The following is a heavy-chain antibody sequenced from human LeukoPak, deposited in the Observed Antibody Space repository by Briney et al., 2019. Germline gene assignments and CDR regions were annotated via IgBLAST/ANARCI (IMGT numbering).Heavy chain of an antibody. CDR3: ARGYSSIRGWFDP. J-gene: IGHJ5*02. V-gene: IGHV4-61*01. Sequence: NPSETLSLTCTVSGGSVSSGSYYWNSIRQPPGSGLEWIGYIYYSGSTNYNPSLNSRVTISLATSTNQCSLKLSSVTAADTAVFYCARGYSSIRGWFDPWGQGTSVTVSS. D-gene: IGHD6-13*01. CDR1: GGSVSSGSYY. CDR2: IYYSGST.